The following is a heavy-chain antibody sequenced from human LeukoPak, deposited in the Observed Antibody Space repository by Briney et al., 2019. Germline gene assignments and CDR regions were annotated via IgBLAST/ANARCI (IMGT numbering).Heavy chain of an antibody. CDR1: GFTFSSYG. D-gene: IGHD3-22*01. CDR2: IWYDGSNK. V-gene: IGHV3-30*19. Sequence: GRSLRLSCAASGFTFSSYGMHWVRQAPGKGLEWVAVIWYDGSNKYYADSVKGRFTISRDNSKNTLYLQMNSLRAEDTAVYYCARPNYYDSSGYYNYWGQGTLVTVSS. CDR3: ARPNYYDSSGYYNY. J-gene: IGHJ4*02.